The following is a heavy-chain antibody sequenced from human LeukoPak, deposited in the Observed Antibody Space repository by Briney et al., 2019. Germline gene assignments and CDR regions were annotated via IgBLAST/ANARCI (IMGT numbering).Heavy chain of an antibody. CDR1: GGSISSYY. D-gene: IGHD6-6*01. CDR2: FHYSGST. Sequence: PSETLSLTCTVSGGSISSYYWSWIRQPPGKGLEWIGNFHYSGSTNYNPSLKSRVTISEDTSRNQFSLNLTSVTAADTAVYFCARDYSSSYYFDTWGQGTLVTVSS. J-gene: IGHJ4*02. V-gene: IGHV4-59*01. CDR3: ARDYSSSYYFDT.